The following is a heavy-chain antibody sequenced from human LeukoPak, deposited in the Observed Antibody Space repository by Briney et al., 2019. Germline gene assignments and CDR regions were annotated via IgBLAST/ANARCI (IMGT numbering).Heavy chain of an antibody. Sequence: ASAKVSCKASGYTFTSYGISWVRQAPGQGLEWMGWFSAYNGNTNYAQKLQGRVTMTTDTSTSTAYMELRSLRSDDTAVYYCARRPVSGWRWEYYFDYWGQGTLVTVSS. CDR3: ARRPVSGWRWEYYFDY. D-gene: IGHD6-19*01. CDR2: FSAYNGNT. CDR1: GYTFTSYG. J-gene: IGHJ4*02. V-gene: IGHV1-18*01.